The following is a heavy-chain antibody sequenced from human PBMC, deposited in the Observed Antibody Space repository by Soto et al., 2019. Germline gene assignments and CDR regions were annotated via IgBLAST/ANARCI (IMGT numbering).Heavy chain of an antibody. J-gene: IGHJ4*02. D-gene: IGHD1-26*01. V-gene: IGHV3-30*04. CDR3: ARDFIVGAPDYFDY. Sequence: GGSLRLSCAASGFTFSDYPMHWVRQAPGKGLEWVAVISYDGRVKYYVDSVKGRFTISRDDSNNTLYLQMNSLRVDDTAVYYCARDFIVGAPDYFDYWGQGTLVTVSS. CDR2: ISYDGRVK. CDR1: GFTFSDYP.